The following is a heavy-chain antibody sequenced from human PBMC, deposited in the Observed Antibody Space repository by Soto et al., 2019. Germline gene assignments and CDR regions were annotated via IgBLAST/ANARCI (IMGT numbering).Heavy chain of an antibody. CDR3: ARVGVDTTVVDGGYYYYPLDV. D-gene: IGHD5-18*01. CDR2: INSDGRST. V-gene: IGHV3-74*01. CDR1: GFNFRNYG. Sequence: GGSLRLSCAASGFNFRNYGMHWVRQAPGEGLVWVSRINSDGRSTRYADSVKGRFTISRDNAGNTLFLQMNSLRADDTAVYYCARVGVDTTVVDGGYYYYPLDVWGQGTTVTVSS. J-gene: IGHJ6*02.